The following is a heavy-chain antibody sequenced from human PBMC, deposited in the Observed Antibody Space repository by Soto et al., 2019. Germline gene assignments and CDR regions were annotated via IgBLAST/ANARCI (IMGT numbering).Heavy chain of an antibody. CDR3: ARGWETVGATTPFAY. CDR2: IIPMFGTP. J-gene: IGHJ4*02. CDR1: GGTFSNYA. D-gene: IGHD1-26*01. Sequence: ASVKVSCQASGGTFSNYAISWVRQAPGQGLEWMGGIIPMFGTPNYAQRFQGRVTITADKSTSTASMEVRNLKSDDTAVYYCARGWETVGATTPFAYWGQGTRVTVSS. V-gene: IGHV1-69*06.